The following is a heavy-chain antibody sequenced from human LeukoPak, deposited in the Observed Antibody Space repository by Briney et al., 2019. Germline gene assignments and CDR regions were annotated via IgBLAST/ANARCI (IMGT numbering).Heavy chain of an antibody. CDR1: GLTFSNHG. Sequence: GGSLRLSCATAGLTFSNHGMPWVRQAPGKGLEWVTFIRNDGSDKYYADSVKGRFTISRDNSKNTLYLQMNTLRAEDTAVYYCAKDKGVVAFGIWGQGTMVTVSS. CDR2: IRNDGSDK. V-gene: IGHV3-30*02. J-gene: IGHJ3*02. CDR3: AKDKGVVAFGI. D-gene: IGHD2-15*01.